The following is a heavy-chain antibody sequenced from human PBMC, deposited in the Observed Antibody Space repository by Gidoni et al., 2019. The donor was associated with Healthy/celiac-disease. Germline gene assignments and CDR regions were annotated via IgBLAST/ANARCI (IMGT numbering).Heavy chain of an antibody. CDR1: ELTVCSHAFPQVL. J-gene: IGHJ3*02. D-gene: IGHD1-26*01. CDR2: ISGSGGST. V-gene: IGHV3-23*01. Sequence: EVQLFESVGVLVQPGGSLRLSCAASELTVCSHAFPQVLLSCGTGWVGHARGKGVVWVSAISGSGGSTYYADSVKGRFTISRDNSKNTLYLQMNSLRAEDTAVYYCAKDSYITWELPRDAFDIWGQGTMVTVSS. CDR3: AKDSYITWELPRDAFDI.